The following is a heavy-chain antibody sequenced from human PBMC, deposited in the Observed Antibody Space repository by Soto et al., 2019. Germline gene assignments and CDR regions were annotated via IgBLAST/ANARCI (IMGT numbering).Heavy chain of an antibody. CDR2: INTYNGNT. CDR1: GYTFTNYG. V-gene: IGHV1-18*01. D-gene: IGHD3-10*01. Sequence: WPSVKVSCKASGYTFTNYGISWVRQAPGQGLEWMGWINTYNGNTNHAQKLQGRVTMTTDTSTSTAYMELRSLRSDDTAVYYCARGVGSGTYYNQYTWFDPWGQGTLVTVSS. J-gene: IGHJ5*02. CDR3: ARGVGSGTYYNQYTWFDP.